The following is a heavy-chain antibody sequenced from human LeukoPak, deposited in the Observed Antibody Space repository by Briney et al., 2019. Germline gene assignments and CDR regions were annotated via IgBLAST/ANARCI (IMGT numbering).Heavy chain of an antibody. CDR3: ATLGISSGWPEPLDAFDI. J-gene: IGHJ3*02. D-gene: IGHD6-19*01. V-gene: IGHV1-46*01. CDR2: INPSGGST. Sequence: GASVKVSCKASGYTFTSYYMHWVRQAPGQGLEWMGIINPSGGSTSYAQKFQGRVTMTRDTSTSTVYMELSSLRSEDTAVYYCATLGISSGWPEPLDAFDIWGQGTMVTVSS. CDR1: GYTFTSYY.